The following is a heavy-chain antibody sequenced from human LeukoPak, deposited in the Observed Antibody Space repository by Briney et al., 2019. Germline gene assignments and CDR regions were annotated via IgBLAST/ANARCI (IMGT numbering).Heavy chain of an antibody. CDR1: GFTFSNYE. V-gene: IGHV3-48*03. D-gene: IGHD3-9*01. Sequence: GGSLRLSCAASGFTFSNYEMNWVRQAPGKGLEWVSYISSGGTTIYYADSVKGRFTISRDNAKNSLYLQMNSLRAEDTAVYYCARDCTTSDFDWLLGNYYYGMDVWGQGTTVTVSS. J-gene: IGHJ6*02. CDR3: ARDCTTSDFDWLLGNYYYGMDV. CDR2: ISSGGTTI.